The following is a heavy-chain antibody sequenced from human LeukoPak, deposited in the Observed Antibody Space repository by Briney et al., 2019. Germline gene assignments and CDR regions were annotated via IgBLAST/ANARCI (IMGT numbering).Heavy chain of an antibody. CDR2: ISSSSSYI. V-gene: IGHV3-21*01. J-gene: IGHJ4*02. CDR1: GFTFSSYN. CDR3: ARGTGGDYYFDS. D-gene: IGHD2-21*02. Sequence: GGSLRLSCAASGFTFSSYNMNWVRQAPGKGLEWVSSISSSSSYIYFADSVKGRFTISRDNAKNSLYLQMNGLRAEDTAVYYCARGTGGDYYFDSWGQGTLVTVSS.